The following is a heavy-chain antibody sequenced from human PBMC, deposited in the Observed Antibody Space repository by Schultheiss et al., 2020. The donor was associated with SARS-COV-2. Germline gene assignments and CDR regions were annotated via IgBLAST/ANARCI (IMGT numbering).Heavy chain of an antibody. CDR1: GGSISSYY. Sequence: SETLSLTCTVSGGSISSYYWSWIRQPAGKGLEWIGRIYTSGSTNYNPSLKSRVTISVDTSKNQFSLKLSSVTAADTAVYYCASVLFYDSSGYGVDYWGQGTLVTVSS. CDR3: ASVLFYDSSGYGVDY. D-gene: IGHD3-22*01. CDR2: IYTSGST. V-gene: IGHV4-4*07. J-gene: IGHJ4*02.